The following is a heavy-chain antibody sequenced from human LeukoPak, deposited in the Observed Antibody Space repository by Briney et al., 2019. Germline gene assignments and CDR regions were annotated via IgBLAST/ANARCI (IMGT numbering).Heavy chain of an antibody. J-gene: IGHJ4*02. Sequence: GASVKVPCKASGYTFTSYYMHWVRQAPGQGLEWMGIINPSGGSTSYAQKFQGRVTMTRDTSTSTVYMELSGLRSEDTAVYYCARGIQPWLRSGPLEYWGQGTLVAVSS. V-gene: IGHV1-46*01. CDR1: GYTFTSYY. CDR2: INPSGGST. D-gene: IGHD5-18*01. CDR3: ARGIQPWLRSGPLEY.